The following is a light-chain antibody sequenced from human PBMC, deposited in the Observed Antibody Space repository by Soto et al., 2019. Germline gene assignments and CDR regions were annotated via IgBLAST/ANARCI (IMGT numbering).Light chain of an antibody. V-gene: IGKV3-20*01. J-gene: IGKJ3*01. CDR1: KSFGSSS. CDR3: QQYGSSPGFT. CDR2: GAS. Sequence: EIVLTQSPGTLSLSPGERATLPSRASKSFGSSSLAWYQQKPGQAPGLLIYGASSRATGIPDRFSGSGSGTDFTLTISRLEPEDFAVYYCQQYGSSPGFTFGPGTKVDIK.